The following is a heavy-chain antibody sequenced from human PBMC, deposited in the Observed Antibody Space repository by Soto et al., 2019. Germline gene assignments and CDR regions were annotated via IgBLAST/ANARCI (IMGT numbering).Heavy chain of an antibody. J-gene: IGHJ4*02. V-gene: IGHV4-30-2*01. CDR2: IYHSGST. D-gene: IGHD4-17*01. CDR1: GGSISSGGYS. Sequence: SERLSLTCAVCGGSISSGGYSWSWIRQPPGKGLEWIGYIYHSGSTYYNPSLKSRVTISVDTSKNQFSLKLSSVTAADTAVYYCSRGRRTAVTIDYWCQRTLVTAPQ. CDR3: SRGRRTAVTIDY.